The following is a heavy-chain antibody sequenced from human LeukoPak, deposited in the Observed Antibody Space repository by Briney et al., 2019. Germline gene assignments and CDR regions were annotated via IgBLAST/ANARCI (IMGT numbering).Heavy chain of an antibody. V-gene: IGHV4-4*07. CDR1: GGSISSYY. D-gene: IGHD2-2*01. CDR3: AREVVVLPAATRYNWNRTDYYYMDV. J-gene: IGHJ6*03. Sequence: PSETLSLTCTVSGGSISSYYWSWIRQPAGKGLEWIWRIDTSVSTNYNPSLKSRVTMSVDTSRNQFSLRLSSVTAADTAVYYCAREVVVLPAATRYNWNRTDYYYMDVWGKGTTVTVSS. CDR2: IDTSVST.